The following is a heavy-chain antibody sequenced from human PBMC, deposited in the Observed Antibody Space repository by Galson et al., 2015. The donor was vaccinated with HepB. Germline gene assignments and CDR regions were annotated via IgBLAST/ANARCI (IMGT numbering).Heavy chain of an antibody. CDR1: GFIFRSYA. J-gene: IGHJ6*02. CDR3: ARREQRPAGRYGMDV. V-gene: IGHV3-30*04. Sequence: SLRLSCAASGFIFRSYAIHWVRQTPGKGLEWVALISYDGSDRYYVDSVKGRFTISRDNSKNTLYLQMNSLRPEDTAVYYCARREQRPAGRYGMDVWGQGTTVTVSS. D-gene: IGHD6-25*01. CDR2: ISYDGSDR.